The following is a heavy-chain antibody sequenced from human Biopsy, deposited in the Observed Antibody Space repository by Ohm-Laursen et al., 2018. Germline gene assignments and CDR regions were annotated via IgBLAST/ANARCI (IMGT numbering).Heavy chain of an antibody. CDR3: ATPFQYYDSWGGYPPFDH. CDR1: GGTFSNYA. D-gene: IGHD3-3*01. Sequence: GPSVKASCKASGGTFSNYAISWVRQAPGEGLEWMGGIIAVSGLVNYAPKFQGRVSITADKSTTTAYMELSNLKSEDTAVYYCATPFQYYDSWGGYPPFDHWGQGTLVTVSS. CDR2: IIAVSGLV. J-gene: IGHJ4*02. V-gene: IGHV1-69*17.